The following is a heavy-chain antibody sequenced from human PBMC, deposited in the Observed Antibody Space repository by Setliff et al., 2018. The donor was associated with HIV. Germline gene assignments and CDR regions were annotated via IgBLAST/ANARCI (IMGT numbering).Heavy chain of an antibody. CDR2: IYHSGST. V-gene: IGHV4-39*07. CDR3: AREGGYSYYYDSSGYYYGGAFDI. J-gene: IGHJ3*02. Sequence: SETLSLTCSVSGDSITSSSSSHYWGWIRQPPGKGLEWIGSIYHSGSTYYNPSLKSRVTISVDTSENQFSLKLSSVTAADTAVYYCAREGGYSYYYDSSGYYYGGAFDIWGQGTMVTVSS. CDR1: GDSITSSSSSHY. D-gene: IGHD3-22*01.